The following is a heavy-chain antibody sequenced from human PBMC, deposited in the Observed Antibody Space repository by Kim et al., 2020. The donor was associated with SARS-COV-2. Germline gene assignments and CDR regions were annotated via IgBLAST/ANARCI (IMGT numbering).Heavy chain of an antibody. J-gene: IGHJ4*02. Sequence: ETVYAQNLQGRVTMSEDTSTDTAYMTLRSLRSDDTAVYYCATSLFGGLDYWGQGTLVTVSS. D-gene: IGHD3-10*01. CDR3: ATSLFGGLDY. CDR2: ET. V-gene: IGHV1-24*01.